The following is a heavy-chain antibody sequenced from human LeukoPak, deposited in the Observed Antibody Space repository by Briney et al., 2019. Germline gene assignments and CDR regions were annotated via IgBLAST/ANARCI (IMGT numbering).Heavy chain of an antibody. J-gene: IGHJ4*02. CDR2: ISYDGSNK. V-gene: IGHV3-30*18. D-gene: IGHD6-13*01. Sequence: PGGSLRLSCAASGFTFSSYDMHWVRQATGKGLEWVAVISYDGSNKYYADPVKGRFTISRDNSKNTLYLQMNSLRAEDTAVYYCAKPKQLVRSGYFDYWGQGTLVTVSS. CDR3: AKPKQLVRSGYFDY. CDR1: GFTFSSYD.